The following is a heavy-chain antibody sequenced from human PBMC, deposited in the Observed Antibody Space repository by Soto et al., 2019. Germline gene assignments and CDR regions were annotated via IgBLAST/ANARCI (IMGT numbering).Heavy chain of an antibody. D-gene: IGHD5-12*01. Sequence: EVQLVESGGGLVQPGGSLRLSCAASGFTFSDHHMDWVRQAPGKGLEWVGRIRNKVNSYTTEEAASVKGRFTISRDDSKNSVYLQMNSLKSEDTAVYYCTREAAYTGDDLSFDFWGQGTLVTVSS. CDR1: GFTFSDHH. CDR3: TREAAYTGDDLSFDF. J-gene: IGHJ4*02. V-gene: IGHV3-72*01. CDR2: IRNKVNSYTT.